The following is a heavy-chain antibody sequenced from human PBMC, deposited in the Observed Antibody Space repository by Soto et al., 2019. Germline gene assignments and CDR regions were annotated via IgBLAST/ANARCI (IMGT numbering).Heavy chain of an antibody. CDR2: MNPNSGNT. D-gene: IGHD3-3*01. Sequence: ASVKVSCKASGYTFTSYYINWVRQATGQGVEWMGWMNPNSGNTGYAQKFQGRVTMTRNTSISTAYMELSSLRSEDTAVYYCARVKGGYDFWSGYPDHFDYWGQGTLVTVSS. CDR3: ARVKGGYDFWSGYPDHFDY. V-gene: IGHV1-8*01. J-gene: IGHJ4*02. CDR1: GYTFTSYY.